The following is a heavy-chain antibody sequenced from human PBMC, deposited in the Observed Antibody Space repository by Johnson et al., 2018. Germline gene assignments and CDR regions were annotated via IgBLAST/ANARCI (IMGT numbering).Heavy chain of an antibody. Sequence: VQLVQSGGGLVQPGGSLRLSCVASGFSFSRSVMSWVRQAPGNGLEWVSTLDGGSGSTYSADSVKGRFSISRDISKNTLYLQLSSRRGEDSALYYCAYRMAALGQKYFQDWGQGALVTVSS. J-gene: IGHJ1*01. CDR3: AYRMAALGQKYFQD. CDR1: GFSFSRSV. CDR2: LDGGSGST. D-gene: IGHD5-12*01. V-gene: IGHV3-23*04.